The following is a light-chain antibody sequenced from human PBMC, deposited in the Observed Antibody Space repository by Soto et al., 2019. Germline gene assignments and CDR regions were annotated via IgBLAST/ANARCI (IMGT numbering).Light chain of an antibody. CDR2: DAS. Sequence: EIVMTQSPATLSVSPGERATLSCRASQTVGSNLAWYQQKRGQAPRLLIYDASTRATGIPARFSGRGSGTDFTLTISSLQSEDFALYYCQQYNYWPRTFVQGSKLEIK. CDR1: QTVGSN. CDR3: QQYNYWPRT. J-gene: IGKJ2*01. V-gene: IGKV3D-15*01.